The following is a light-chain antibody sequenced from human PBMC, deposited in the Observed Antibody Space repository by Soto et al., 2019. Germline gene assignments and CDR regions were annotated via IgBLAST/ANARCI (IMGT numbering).Light chain of an antibody. Sequence: QSALTQPRSVSGSPGQSVTISCTGTSSDIGGYNYVSWYQQHPGKVPKLMIYDVSKRPSGVPDRFSGSKSGNTASPTISGLQAEDDADYYCCSYAGSYTVVFGGGTKLTVL. CDR3: CSYAGSYTVV. CDR1: SSDIGGYNY. CDR2: DVS. J-gene: IGLJ2*01. V-gene: IGLV2-11*01.